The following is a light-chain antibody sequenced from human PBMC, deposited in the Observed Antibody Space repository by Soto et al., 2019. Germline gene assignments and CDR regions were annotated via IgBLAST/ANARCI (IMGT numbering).Light chain of an antibody. V-gene: IGLV2-11*01. CDR2: DVS. Sequence: QSALTQPHSVSGSPGQSVTISCTGTSSDVGGYNYVSWYQHHPGKAPKLIISDVSERPSGVPDRFSGSKSGNTGNTASLTIAGLQAEDEADYYCCAYAGSSTHVFGSGTKLTVL. J-gene: IGLJ1*01. CDR3: CAYAGSSTHV. CDR1: SSDVGGYNY.